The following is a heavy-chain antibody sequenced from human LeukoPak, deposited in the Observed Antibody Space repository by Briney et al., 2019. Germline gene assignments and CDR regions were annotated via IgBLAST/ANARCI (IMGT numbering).Heavy chain of an antibody. Sequence: PSETLSLTCTVSSGSISSSSYYWGWIRQPPGKGLEWIGNIYYTGNTYYNPSLKSRVTISVDTSKNQFSLKVNSVTAADTAVYYCARWAAYYDILTGTAHAFDIWGQGTMVTVSS. CDR3: ARWAAYYDILTGTAHAFDI. D-gene: IGHD3-9*01. V-gene: IGHV4-39*01. CDR2: IYYTGNT. CDR1: SGSISSSSYY. J-gene: IGHJ3*02.